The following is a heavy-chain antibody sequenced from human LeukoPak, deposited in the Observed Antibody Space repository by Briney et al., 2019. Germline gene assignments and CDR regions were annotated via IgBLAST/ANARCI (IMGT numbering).Heavy chain of an antibody. Sequence: GGSLRLSCAASGFTFSSYAMHWVRQAPGKGLDWVAVISYDGRNKYYADSVKGRFTISRDNSKNTLYLQMNSLRAEDTAVYYCAKDGGGFAPWGQGTLVTVSS. J-gene: IGHJ5*02. CDR2: ISYDGRNK. V-gene: IGHV3-30*04. D-gene: IGHD3-16*01. CDR1: GFTFSSYA. CDR3: AKDGGGFAP.